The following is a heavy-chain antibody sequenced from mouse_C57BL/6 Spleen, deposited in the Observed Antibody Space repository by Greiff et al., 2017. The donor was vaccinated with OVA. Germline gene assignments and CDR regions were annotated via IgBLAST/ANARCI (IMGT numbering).Heavy chain of an antibody. J-gene: IGHJ2*01. D-gene: IGHD4-1*01. CDR3: TKRANWDYFDY. CDR1: GFNIKDDY. CDR2: IDPENGDT. Sequence: EVQLQESGAELVRPGASVKLSCTASGFNIKDDYMHWVKQRPEQGLEWIGWIDPENGDTEYASKFQGKATITADTSSNTAYLQLSSLTSEDTAVYYCTKRANWDYFDYWGQGTTLTVSS. V-gene: IGHV14-4*01.